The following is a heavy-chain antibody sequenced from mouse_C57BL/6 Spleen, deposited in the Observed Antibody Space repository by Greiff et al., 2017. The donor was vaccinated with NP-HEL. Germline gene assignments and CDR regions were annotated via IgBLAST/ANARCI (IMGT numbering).Heavy chain of an antibody. CDR1: GFTFSSYA. Sequence: EVQRVESGEGLVKPGGSLKLSCAASGFTFSSYAMSWVRQTPEKRLEWVAYISSGGDYIYYADTVKGRFTISRDNARNTLYLQMSSLKSEDTAMYYCTRAYYGSSYVYFDVWRTGTTVTVSS. V-gene: IGHV5-9-1*02. D-gene: IGHD1-1*01. CDR3: TRAYYGSSYVYFDV. J-gene: IGHJ1*03. CDR2: ISSGGDYI.